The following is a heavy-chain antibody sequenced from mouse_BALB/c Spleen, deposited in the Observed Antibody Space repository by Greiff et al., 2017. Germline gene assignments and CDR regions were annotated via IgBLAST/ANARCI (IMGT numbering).Heavy chain of an antibody. CDR2: ISSGGST. CDR1: GFTFSSYA. CDR3: ARGLYYYGSSEDYFDY. D-gene: IGHD1-1*01. J-gene: IGHJ2*01. V-gene: IGHV5-6-5*01. Sequence: EVQVVESGGGLVKPGGSLKLSCAASGFTFSSYAMSWVRQTPEKRLEWVASISSGGSTYYPDSVKGRFTISRDNARNILYLQMSSLRSEDTAMYYCARGLYYYGSSEDYFDYWGQGTTLTVSS.